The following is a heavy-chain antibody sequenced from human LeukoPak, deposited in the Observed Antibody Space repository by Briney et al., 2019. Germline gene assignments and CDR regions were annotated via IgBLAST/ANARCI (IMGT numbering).Heavy chain of an antibody. CDR2: IKPGGSEK. Sequence: PGGSLRLSCAASGFTFSSYSMNWVRQAPGKGLEWVANIKPGGSEKYYVDSVKGRFTISRDNAKDSLYLHMSSLRAEDTAVYYCVRAMDVWGQGTTVTVSS. CDR1: GFTFSSYS. V-gene: IGHV3-7*05. J-gene: IGHJ6*02. CDR3: VRAMDV.